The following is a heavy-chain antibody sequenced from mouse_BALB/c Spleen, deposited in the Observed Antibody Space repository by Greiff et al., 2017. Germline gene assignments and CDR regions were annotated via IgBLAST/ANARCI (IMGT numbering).Heavy chain of an antibody. CDR2: ISDGGSYT. J-gene: IGHJ2*01. V-gene: IGHV5-4*02. CDR1: GFTFRDYY. CDR3: ARGDYGNYFYFDY. Sequence: EVQPVGSGGGVVKPGGALKLSCAAPGFTFRDYYMYLGCQTPEKRLEWVATISDGGSYTYYPDSVKGRFTISRDNAKNNLYLQMSSLKSEDTAMYYCARGDYGNYFYFDYWGQGTTLTVSS. D-gene: IGHD2-1*01.